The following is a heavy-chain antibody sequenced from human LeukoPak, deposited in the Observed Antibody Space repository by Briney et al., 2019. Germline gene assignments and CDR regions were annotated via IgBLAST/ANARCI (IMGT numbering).Heavy chain of an antibody. CDR1: GGSISSYY. CDR2: IYYSGST. D-gene: IGHD6-6*01. CDR3: ARTGSGGSSWYDNWFDP. V-gene: IGHV4-59*01. Sequence: SETLSLTCTVSGGSISSYYWSWIRQPPGKGLEWIGYIYYSGSTNYNPSLKSRVTISVDTSKNQFSLKLSSVTAADTAVCYCARTGSGGSSWYDNWFDPWGQGTLVTVSS. J-gene: IGHJ5*02.